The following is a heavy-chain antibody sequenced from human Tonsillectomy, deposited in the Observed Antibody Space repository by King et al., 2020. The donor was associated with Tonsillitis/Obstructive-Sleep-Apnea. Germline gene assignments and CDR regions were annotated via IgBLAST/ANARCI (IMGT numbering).Heavy chain of an antibody. Sequence: VQLQESGPGLVKPSETLSLTCTVSGGSISSHYWSWIRQPPGKGLEWIGYIYFRGSTKYNPSLKSRLTISIHTSKNQFSLKLNSVTAADTAVYYCAREGEEVDAFDIWGQGTMVTVSS. CDR2: IYFRGST. D-gene: IGHD3-16*01. J-gene: IGHJ3*02. V-gene: IGHV4-59*11. CDR1: GGSISSHY. CDR3: AREGEEVDAFDI.